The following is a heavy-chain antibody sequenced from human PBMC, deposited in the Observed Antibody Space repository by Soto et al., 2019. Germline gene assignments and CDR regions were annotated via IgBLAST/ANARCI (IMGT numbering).Heavy chain of an antibody. CDR1: GGSISSYY. J-gene: IGHJ6*02. D-gene: IGHD2-21*02. Sequence: ETLSLTCTVSGGSISSYYWSWIRQPPGKGLEWIGYIYYSGSTNYNPSLKSRVTISVDTSKNQFSLKLSSVTAADTAVYYCARSPAYCGGDCYSLVGMDVWGQGTTVTVSS. CDR3: ARSPAYCGGDCYSLVGMDV. V-gene: IGHV4-59*01. CDR2: IYYSGST.